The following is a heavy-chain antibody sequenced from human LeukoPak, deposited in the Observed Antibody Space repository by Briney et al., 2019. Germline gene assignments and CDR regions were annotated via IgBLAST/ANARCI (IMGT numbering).Heavy chain of an antibody. D-gene: IGHD3-10*01. Sequence: GASVKVSCKASGYTFTSYGISWVRQAPGQGLEWMGWISAYNGNTNYAQKLQGRVTMTTDTSTSTAYMELRSLRSDDTAAYYCARGRMGTMVRGVMSYWGQGTLVTVSS. J-gene: IGHJ4*02. CDR3: ARGRMGTMVRGVMSY. CDR1: GYTFTSYG. V-gene: IGHV1-18*01. CDR2: ISAYNGNT.